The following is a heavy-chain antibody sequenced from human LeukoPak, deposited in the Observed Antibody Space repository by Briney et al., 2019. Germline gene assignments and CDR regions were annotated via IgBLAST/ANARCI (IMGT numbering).Heavy chain of an antibody. CDR3: ARARASGRSGFDY. V-gene: IGHV3-30*03. Sequence: GGSLRLSCAASGFTFSSYGMHWVRQAPGKGLEWVAVISYDGSNKYYADSVKGRFTISRDNAKNSLDLQMNSLRDEDTAVYYCARARASGRSGFDYWGQGTLVTVSS. J-gene: IGHJ4*02. D-gene: IGHD2-15*01. CDR1: GFTFSSYG. CDR2: ISYDGSNK.